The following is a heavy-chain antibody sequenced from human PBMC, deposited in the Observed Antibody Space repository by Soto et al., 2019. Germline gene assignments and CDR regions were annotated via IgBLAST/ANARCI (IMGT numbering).Heavy chain of an antibody. J-gene: IGHJ3*02. CDR3: AREGIQLWSNIFDI. D-gene: IGHD5-18*01. V-gene: IGHV3-30*04. Sequence: GGSLRLSCTASGFTISPTAMHWVRQAPGKGLEWVAVISYHGSTQYYTNSVKGRFTISRDNSENTLYLQMNSLRVEDTAVYYCAREGIQLWSNIFDIWGQGTMVTVSS. CDR1: GFTISPTA. CDR2: ISYHGSTQ.